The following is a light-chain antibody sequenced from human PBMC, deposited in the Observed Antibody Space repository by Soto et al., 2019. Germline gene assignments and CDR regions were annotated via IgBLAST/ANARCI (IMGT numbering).Light chain of an antibody. CDR3: GTWDSSLSAYV. CDR2: DNN. J-gene: IGLJ1*01. V-gene: IGLV1-51*01. CDR1: SSNIGNNY. Sequence: QSVLTQPPSVSAAPGQEVTISCSGSSSNIGNNYVSWYQQLPGTAPKLLIYDNNKRPSGIPDRFSDTKSGTSATLGITGLQTGDEADYYCGTWDSSLSAYVFGTGTKVTAL.